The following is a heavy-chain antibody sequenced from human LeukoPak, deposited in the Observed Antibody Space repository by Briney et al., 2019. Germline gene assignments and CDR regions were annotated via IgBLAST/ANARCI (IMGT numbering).Heavy chain of an antibody. CDR2: IYPGDSDT. V-gene: IGHV5-51*01. D-gene: IGHD6-13*01. J-gene: IGHJ4*02. Sequence: GGSLKISCKGSGYSFTIYRIGWACKMPGKGLEWMGIIYPGDSDTRYSPSFQGQVTISADKSISTAYLQWSSLRASDTAICYCARPTSSSWIWGERTLLTVSS. CDR3: ARPTSSSWI. CDR1: GYSFTIYR.